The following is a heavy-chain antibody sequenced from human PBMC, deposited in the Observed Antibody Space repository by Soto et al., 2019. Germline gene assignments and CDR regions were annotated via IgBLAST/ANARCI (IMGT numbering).Heavy chain of an antibody. CDR1: GYTFTGYY. CDR2: INPNSGGT. D-gene: IGHD2-15*01. V-gene: IGHV1-2*04. CDR3: AVSRYCSGGSCYQFDY. J-gene: IGHJ4*02. Sequence: ASVKVSCKASGYTFTGYYMHWVRQDPGQGLEWMGWINPNSGGTNYAQKFQGWVTMTRDTSISTAYMELSRLRSDDTAVYYCAVSRYCSGGSCYQFDYWGQGTLVTVSS.